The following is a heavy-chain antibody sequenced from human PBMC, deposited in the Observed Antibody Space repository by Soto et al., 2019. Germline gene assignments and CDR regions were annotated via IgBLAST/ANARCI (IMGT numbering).Heavy chain of an antibody. D-gene: IGHD6-13*01. CDR2: ISGSGGST. Sequence: EVQLLESGGGLVQPGGSLRLSCAASGFTFSSYAMSWVRQAPGKGLEWVSAISGSGGSTYYADSVKGRFTISRDNSKNTLYLLMNSLRAEDTAVYYCANQASAAAGTSYYYYMDVWGKGTTVTVSS. CDR1: GFTFSSYA. V-gene: IGHV3-23*01. CDR3: ANQASAAAGTSYYYYMDV. J-gene: IGHJ6*03.